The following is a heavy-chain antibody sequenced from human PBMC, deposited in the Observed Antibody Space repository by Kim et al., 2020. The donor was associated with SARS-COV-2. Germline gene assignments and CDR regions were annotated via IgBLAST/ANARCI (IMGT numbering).Heavy chain of an antibody. CDR2: ISSSGSTI. Sequence: GGSLRLSCAASGFTFSSYEMNWVRQAPGKGLEWVSYISSSGSTIYYADSVKGRFTISRDNAKNSLYLQMNSLRAEDTAVYYCARVRCSGGSCYFGGTHLDYWGQGTLVTVSS. J-gene: IGHJ4*02. D-gene: IGHD2-15*01. CDR3: ARVRCSGGSCYFGGTHLDY. CDR1: GFTFSSYE. V-gene: IGHV3-48*03.